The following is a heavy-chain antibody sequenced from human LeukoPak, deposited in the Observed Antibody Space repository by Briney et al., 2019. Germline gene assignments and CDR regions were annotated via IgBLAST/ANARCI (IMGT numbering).Heavy chain of an antibody. Sequence: SETLSLTCAVYGGSFSGYYWSWIRQPPGKGLEWIGEINHSGSTNYNPSLKSRVTISVDTSKNQFSLKLSSVTAADTAVYYCAREGDYVDWFDPWGQGTLVTVSS. CDR2: INHSGST. CDR1: GGSFSGYY. D-gene: IGHD4-17*01. V-gene: IGHV4-34*01. CDR3: AREGDYVDWFDP. J-gene: IGHJ5*02.